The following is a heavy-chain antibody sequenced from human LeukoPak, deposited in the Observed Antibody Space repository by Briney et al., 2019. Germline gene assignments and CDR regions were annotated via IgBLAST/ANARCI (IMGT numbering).Heavy chain of an antibody. CDR1: GDYITTTNYY. CDR3: ARRSRLYRHETTGYHDS. D-gene: IGHD3-9*01. J-gene: IGHJ4*02. V-gene: IGHV4-39*01. Sequence: PSKTLSLTCNVSGDYITTTNYYWAWIRQPPGKGLEWIASVFYSGTTYYNPSLKSRVIISMDTSRKQISLRLSSVTATDTAIYYCARRSRLYRHETTGYHDSWGQGTLVTVSS. CDR2: VFYSGTT.